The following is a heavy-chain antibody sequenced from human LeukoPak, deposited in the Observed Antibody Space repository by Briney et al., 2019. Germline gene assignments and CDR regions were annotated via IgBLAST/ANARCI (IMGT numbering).Heavy chain of an antibody. CDR3: ARVGDSSGLLEGLGEVA. D-gene: IGHD3-22*01. V-gene: IGHV4-59*08. Sequence: SETLSLTCTVPGDSISSYYWSWIRQPPGKGLEWIGYIYYSGSTNYNPSLKSRVTISVDTSKNQFSLKLSSVTAADTAVYYCARVGDSSGLLEGLGEVAWGQGTLVTVSS. J-gene: IGHJ5*02. CDR2: IYYSGST. CDR1: GDSISSYY.